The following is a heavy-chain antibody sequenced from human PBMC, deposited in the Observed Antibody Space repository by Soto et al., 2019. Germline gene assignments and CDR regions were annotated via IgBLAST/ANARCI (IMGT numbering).Heavy chain of an antibody. D-gene: IGHD6-19*01. CDR1: GFSVSNHG. J-gene: IGHJ4*02. V-gene: IGHV3-30*03. CDR2: ISYDGSNK. CDR3: ARNSRATVAGAPDY. Sequence: QMQLVESGGGVVQPGRSLRLSCVASGFSVSNHGMHWVRQAPGKGLEWVAVISYDGSNKDYVESVKGRFTISRDNSKNTLDLQINSLRVEDTAVFYCARNSRATVAGAPDYWGQGTLVTVSS.